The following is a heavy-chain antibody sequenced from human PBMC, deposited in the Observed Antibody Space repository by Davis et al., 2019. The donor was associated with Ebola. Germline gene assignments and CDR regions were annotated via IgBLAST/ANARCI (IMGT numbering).Heavy chain of an antibody. CDR1: GDGVSVNSGG. J-gene: IGHJ4*02. CDR3: ARGWLRSKFDY. V-gene: IGHV6-1*01. Sequence: PSETLSLTCGISGDGVSVNSGGWNWIRQSPSRGLEWLGRTYYKSKWYNDYAVSVKSRITINPDTAKNQLSLQVNSVTPEDTAVYYCARGWLRSKFDYWGRGTLVTVSS. CDR2: TYYKSKWYN. D-gene: IGHD5-12*01.